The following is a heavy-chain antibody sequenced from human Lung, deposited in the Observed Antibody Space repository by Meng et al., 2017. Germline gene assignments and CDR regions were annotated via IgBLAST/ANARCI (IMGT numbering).Heavy chain of an antibody. Sequence: VAVLSWGTGLLKPSGTLYLNCVVIGGCFSDYYWSWIRQPPGKGLEWIGEINHSGGTNYNPSLESRATISVDTSQNNLSLKLSSVTAADSAVYFCARGPTTMAHDFDYWGQGTLVTVSS. J-gene: IGHJ4*02. CDR3: ARGPTTMAHDFDY. D-gene: IGHD4-11*01. V-gene: IGHV4-34*01. CDR1: GGCFSDYY. CDR2: INHSGGT.